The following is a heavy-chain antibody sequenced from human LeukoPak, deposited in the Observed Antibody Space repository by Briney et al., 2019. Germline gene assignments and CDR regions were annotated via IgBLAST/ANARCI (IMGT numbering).Heavy chain of an antibody. CDR3: AGLADYDSSGYLSY. CDR1: VYTFTRYY. V-gene: IGHV1-46*01. Sequence: ASVKVSCKASVYTFTRYYMHWVRQAPGQGLEWMGIINPSGGSARYAQKFQGRVTMTRDTSTSTVYMEVSSLRSEDTAVYYCAGLADYDSSGYLSYWGQGTLVTVSS. J-gene: IGHJ4*02. CDR2: INPSGGSA. D-gene: IGHD3-22*01.